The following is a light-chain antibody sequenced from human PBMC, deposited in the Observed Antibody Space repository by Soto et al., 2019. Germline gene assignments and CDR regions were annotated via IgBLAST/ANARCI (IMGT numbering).Light chain of an antibody. CDR2: DST. J-gene: IGLJ2*01. Sequence: QSVLTQPPSVSGAPGQSVTLSCTGSNSNIGAGYDVHWYQQSPGTAPKLLIYDSTYRPSGVPDRFSGSKSGTSASLAITGLQAEDESNYYCQSYDTSLDVAFGGGTKVTVL. CDR3: QSYDTSLDVA. V-gene: IGLV1-40*01. CDR1: NSNIGAGYD.